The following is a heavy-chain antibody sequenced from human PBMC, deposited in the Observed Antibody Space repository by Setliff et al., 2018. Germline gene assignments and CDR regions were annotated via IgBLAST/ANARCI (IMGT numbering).Heavy chain of an antibody. V-gene: IGHV1-18*01. CDR3: SRLVRYCTTTTCQSVPGAEV. CDR2: ININNFNT. J-gene: IGHJ4*02. D-gene: IGHD2-8*01. CDR1: GYTFTNFG. Sequence: ASVKVSCKASGYTFTNFGITWVRQAPGQGLEWMGWININNFNTKYAQKLQDRVTMTTDTSTSTAYMDLRSLRSDDTAVYYCSRLVRYCTTTTCQSVPGAEVWGQGTLVTVSS.